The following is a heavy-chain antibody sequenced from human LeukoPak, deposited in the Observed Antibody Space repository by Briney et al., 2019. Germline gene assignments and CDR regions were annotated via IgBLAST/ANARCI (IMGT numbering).Heavy chain of an antibody. Sequence: VASVKVSCKASGYTFTGYYMHWVRQAPGQGLEWMGWINPNSGGTNYAQKFQGRVTMTRDTSISTAYMELSSLRSEDTAVYYCAREGPSGGSCFDYWGQGTLVTVSS. J-gene: IGHJ4*02. V-gene: IGHV1-2*02. CDR2: INPNSGGT. CDR1: GYTFTGYY. D-gene: IGHD2-15*01. CDR3: AREGPSGGSCFDY.